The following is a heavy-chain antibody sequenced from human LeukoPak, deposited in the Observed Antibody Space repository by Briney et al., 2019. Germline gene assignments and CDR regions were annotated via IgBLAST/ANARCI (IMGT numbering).Heavy chain of an antibody. D-gene: IGHD5-24*01. V-gene: IGHV3-48*02. CDR2: ISSSSSTI. CDR1: GFTFSTYS. CDR3: ARASFLRWLQLGGD. Sequence: GGSLRLSCTASGFTFSTYSMNWVRQAPGKGLEWVSYISSSSSTIYYADSVKGRFTISRDNAKNSLYLQMSSLRDEDTAVYYCARASFLRWLQLGGDWGQGILVTVSS. J-gene: IGHJ4*02.